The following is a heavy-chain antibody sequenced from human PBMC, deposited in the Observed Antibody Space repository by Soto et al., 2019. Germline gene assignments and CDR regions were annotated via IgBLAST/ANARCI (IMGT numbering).Heavy chain of an antibody. CDR2: INHRGST. CDR1: GGSFSGYY. CDR3: ARTLAAGTTTISSRGMDV. J-gene: IGHJ6*02. V-gene: IGHV4-34*01. Sequence: QVQLQQWGAGLLKPSETLSLTCAVHGGSFSGYYWSWIRQPPGKGLEWIGEINHRGSTNYNPSLKSRVTISVDTSKNQFSLKLSSVTAADTAVYYCARTLAAGTTTISSRGMDVWGQGTTVTVSS. D-gene: IGHD6-13*01.